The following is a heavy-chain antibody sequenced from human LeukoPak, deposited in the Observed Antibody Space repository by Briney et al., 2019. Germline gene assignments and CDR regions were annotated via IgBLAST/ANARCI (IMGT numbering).Heavy chain of an antibody. V-gene: IGHV3-30-3*01. CDR1: GFTFSSYT. D-gene: IGHD3-10*01. J-gene: IGHJ4*02. CDR3: ARERSYGSGSYDY. CDR2: ISYDESNK. Sequence: PGGSLTLSCAASGFTFSSYTMHWVRQAPGKGLEWVAVISYDESNKYYADSVKGRFTISRDNSKNTLYLQMNSLRPEDAAVYYCARERSYGSGSYDYWGQGTLVTVSS.